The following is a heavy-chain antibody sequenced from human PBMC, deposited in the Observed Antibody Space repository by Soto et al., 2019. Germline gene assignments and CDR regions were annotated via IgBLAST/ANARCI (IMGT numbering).Heavy chain of an antibody. CDR3: ARMGSPVTSVRLDY. CDR1: GGSISSGGYY. D-gene: IGHD4-17*01. CDR2: IYDSGST. Sequence: SETLSLTCTVSGGSISSGGYYWSWIRQHPGKGLEWIGYIYDSGSTYYNPSLKSRVTISGDTSKNQFSLILSSVTAADTAVYYCARMGSPVTSVRLDYWGPGTLVTVSS. J-gene: IGHJ4*02. V-gene: IGHV4-31*03.